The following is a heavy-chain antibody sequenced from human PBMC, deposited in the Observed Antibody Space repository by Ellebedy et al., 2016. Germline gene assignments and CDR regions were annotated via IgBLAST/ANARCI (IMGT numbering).Heavy chain of an antibody. J-gene: IGHJ4*02. CDR3: ARESLYYYGSGSYGGGYFDY. D-gene: IGHD3-10*01. CDR2: INPNTGGT. V-gene: IGHV1-2*02. CDR1: GYIFTGYY. Sequence: ASVKVSXXASGYIFTGYYMHWVRQAPGQGLEWVGWINPNTGGTNYAQKFQGRVTMTRDTSINTAYMDLSSLRSDDTAVYYCARESLYYYGSGSYGGGYFDYWGQGTLVTVSS.